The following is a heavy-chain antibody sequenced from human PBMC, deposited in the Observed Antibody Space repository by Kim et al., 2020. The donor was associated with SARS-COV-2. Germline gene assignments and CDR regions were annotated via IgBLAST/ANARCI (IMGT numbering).Heavy chain of an antibody. CDR1: GFTLSSSS. CDR2: ISGGGGTT. D-gene: IGHD3-10*01. J-gene: IGHJ3*02. V-gene: IGHV3-23*01. Sequence: GGSLRLSCAASGFTLSSSSMSWVRQAPGEGLEWVSSISGGGGTTYYADSVKGQFTISRDNSRNTLFLQMNSLRAEDTAVYYCAKGGVRSGLDIWGQGTM. CDR3: AKGGVRSGLDI.